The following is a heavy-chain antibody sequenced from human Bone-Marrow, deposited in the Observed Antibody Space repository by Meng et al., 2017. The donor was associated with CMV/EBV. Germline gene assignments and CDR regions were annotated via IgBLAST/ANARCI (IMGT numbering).Heavy chain of an antibody. V-gene: IGHV3-7*01. CDR1: GFTFSSYW. D-gene: IGHD1-26*01. Sequence: GESLKISCAASGFTFSSYWMSWVRQAPGKGLEWVANIKQDGSEKYYVDSVKGRFTISRDNAKNSLYLQMNSLRAEDTAVYYCATDHSAVPVGATGDWGQGTRVTGSS. CDR3: ATDHSAVPVGATGD. CDR2: IKQDGSEK. J-gene: IGHJ4*02.